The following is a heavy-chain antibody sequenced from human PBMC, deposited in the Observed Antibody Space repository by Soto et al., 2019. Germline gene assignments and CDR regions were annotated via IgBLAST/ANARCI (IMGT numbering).Heavy chain of an antibody. Sequence: GESLKISCQGSGYSFTSYWISWVRQMPGKGLEWMGRIDPSDSYTNYSPSFQGHVTISADKSISTAYLQWSSLKASDTAMYYCARHIIAAPRGYYYYGMDVWGQGTTVTVSS. D-gene: IGHD6-6*01. CDR1: GYSFTSYW. V-gene: IGHV5-10-1*01. CDR2: IDPSDSYT. CDR3: ARHIIAAPRGYYYYGMDV. J-gene: IGHJ6*02.